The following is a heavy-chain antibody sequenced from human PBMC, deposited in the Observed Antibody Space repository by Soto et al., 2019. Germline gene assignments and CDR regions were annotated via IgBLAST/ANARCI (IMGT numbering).Heavy chain of an antibody. V-gene: IGHV3-15*01. CDR3: TTDPNPDSSGRSPTDY. CDR1: GFTFSNAW. D-gene: IGHD6-19*01. J-gene: IGHJ4*02. Sequence: GGAVRVSCAASGFTFSNAWMSWVRQAPGKGLEWVGRIKSKTDGGTTDYAAPVKGRFTISRDDSKNTLYLQMNSLKTEDTAVYYCTTDPNPDSSGRSPTDYWGQGTLVTVSS. CDR2: IKSKTDGGTT.